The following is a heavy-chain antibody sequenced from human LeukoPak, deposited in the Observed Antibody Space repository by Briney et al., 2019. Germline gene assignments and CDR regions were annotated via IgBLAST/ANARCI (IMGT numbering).Heavy chain of an antibody. CDR1: GGSISSYY. CDR2: IYTSGST. Sequence: SETLSLTCTVSGGSISSYYWSWIRQPAGKGLEWIGRIYTSGSTNYNPSLKSRVSMSADTSKNQFSLKLSSVTAADTAVYYCARDTYDSSGYYLTGYFDYWGRETLVTVSS. D-gene: IGHD3-22*01. CDR3: ARDTYDSSGYYLTGYFDY. V-gene: IGHV4-4*07. J-gene: IGHJ4*02.